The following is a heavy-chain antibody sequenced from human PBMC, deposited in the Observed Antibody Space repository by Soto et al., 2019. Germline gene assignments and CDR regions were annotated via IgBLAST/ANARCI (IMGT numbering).Heavy chain of an antibody. D-gene: IGHD1-26*01. CDR3: STENGSYYGY. CDR2: IKSNPDGGTT. J-gene: IGHJ4*02. V-gene: IGHV3-15*07. CDR1: GLTFSNAW. Sequence: EVLLEESGGGLVRPGGSLRLSCAVSGLTFSNAWMNWIRQAPGKGLEWDGRIKSNPDGGTTDYAAPVKGRFTISRDDSKNTLYLQMSSLKIEDTGVYYCSTENGSYYGYWGQGSLVTVSS.